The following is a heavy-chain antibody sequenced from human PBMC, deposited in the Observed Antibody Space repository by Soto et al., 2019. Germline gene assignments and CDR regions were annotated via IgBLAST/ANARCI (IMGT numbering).Heavy chain of an antibody. D-gene: IGHD2-2*01. J-gene: IGHJ5*02. CDR3: AKDLLDCSSTSCYDTWFDP. CDR1: GFTFSSYA. Sequence: GGSLRLSCAASGFTFSSYAMSWVRQAPGKGLEWVSAISGSGGSTYYADSVKGRFTISRDNSKNTLYLQMNSLRAEDTAVYYCAKDLLDCSSTSCYDTWFDPWGQGTLVTVS. V-gene: IGHV3-23*01. CDR2: ISGSGGST.